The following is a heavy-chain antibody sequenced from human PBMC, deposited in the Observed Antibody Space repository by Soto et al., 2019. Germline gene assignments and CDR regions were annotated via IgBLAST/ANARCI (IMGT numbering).Heavy chain of an antibody. CDR2: IYYSGST. Sequence: SETLSLTCTVSGGSISSYYWSWIRQPPGKGLEWIWYIYYSGSTNYNPSLKSRVTISVDTSKNQFSLKLSSVTAADTAVYYCARTAYYDFWSGSLGYFDYWGQGTLVTVSS. J-gene: IGHJ4*02. V-gene: IGHV4-59*01. CDR1: GGSISSYY. CDR3: ARTAYYDFWSGSLGYFDY. D-gene: IGHD3-3*01.